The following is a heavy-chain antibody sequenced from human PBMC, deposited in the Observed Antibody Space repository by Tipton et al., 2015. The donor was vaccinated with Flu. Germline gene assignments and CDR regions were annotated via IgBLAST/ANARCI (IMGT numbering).Heavy chain of an antibody. CDR2: VWYDGTNE. D-gene: IGHD5-18*01. J-gene: IGHJ4*02. Sequence: SGFIFSTYGMHWVRQAPGKGLEWVAVVWYDGTNEYYADSVKGRFTISRDNSKNTVYLEMNNLRAEDTAVYYCARDTAMGYFDYWGQGTLVTVSS. CDR1: GFIFSTYG. CDR3: ARDTAMGYFDY. V-gene: IGHV3-33*01.